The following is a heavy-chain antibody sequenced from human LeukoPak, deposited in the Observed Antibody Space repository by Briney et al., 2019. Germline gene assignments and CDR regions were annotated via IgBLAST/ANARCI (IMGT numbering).Heavy chain of an antibody. V-gene: IGHV1-69*04. J-gene: IGHJ6*02. Sequence: SVKVSCKASGGTFSSYAISWVRQAPGQGLEWMGRIIPIFGIANYAQKFQGRVTITADKSTSTAYMELSSLRSEDTAVYYCATAVVVAASRYGMDVWGQGTTVTVSS. CDR2: IIPIFGIA. CDR3: ATAVVVAASRYGMDV. CDR1: GGTFSSYA. D-gene: IGHD2-15*01.